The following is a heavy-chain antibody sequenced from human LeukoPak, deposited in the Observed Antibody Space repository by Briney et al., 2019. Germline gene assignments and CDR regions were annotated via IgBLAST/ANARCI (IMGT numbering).Heavy chain of an antibody. Sequence: WASVKVSCKASGYTFTSYDINWVRQATGQGLEWMGWMNPNSGNTGYAQKFQGRVTMTRNTSISTAYMELSSLRSEDTAAYYCARIRYCSGGSCYFFDYWGQGTLVTVSS. V-gene: IGHV1-8*01. CDR3: ARIRYCSGGSCYFFDY. CDR2: MNPNSGNT. CDR1: GYTFTSYD. D-gene: IGHD2-15*01. J-gene: IGHJ4*02.